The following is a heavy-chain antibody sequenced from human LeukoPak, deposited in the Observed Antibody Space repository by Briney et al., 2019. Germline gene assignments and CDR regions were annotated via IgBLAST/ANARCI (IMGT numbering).Heavy chain of an antibody. D-gene: IGHD6-13*01. CDR2: INPSGGST. Sequence: GASVKVSCKASGYTFTSYYMHWVRQAPGQGLEWMGIINPSGGSTSYAQKFQGRVTMTRDMSTSTVYMELSSLRSEDTAVYYCARDRGRIAAAGTEYENNWFDPWGQGTLVTVSS. CDR3: ARDRGRIAAAGTEYENNWFDP. J-gene: IGHJ5*02. CDR1: GYTFTSYY. V-gene: IGHV1-46*01.